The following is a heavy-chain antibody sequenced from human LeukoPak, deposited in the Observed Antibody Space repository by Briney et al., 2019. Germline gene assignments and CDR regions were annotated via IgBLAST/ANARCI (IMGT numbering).Heavy chain of an antibody. Sequence: AGGSLRLSCATSGFSFSTQEMTWVRQARGKGLEWVSYISSNSRTMYYADSVKGRFTISRDNTRNSVFLQLNSLRVEDTGFYYCARGSYTGFDLYFDYWGQGTLVTVSS. CDR3: ARGSYTGFDLYFDY. V-gene: IGHV3-48*03. CDR1: GFSFSTQE. CDR2: ISSNSRTM. D-gene: IGHD5-12*01. J-gene: IGHJ4*02.